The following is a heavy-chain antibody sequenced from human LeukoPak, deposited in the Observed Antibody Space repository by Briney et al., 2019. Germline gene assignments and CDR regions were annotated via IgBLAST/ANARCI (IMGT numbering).Heavy chain of an antibody. CDR1: GGSISSYC. J-gene: IGHJ4*02. CDR3: ARGSGYSDYVFDY. Sequence: PSETLSLTCTVSGGSISSYCWSWIRQPAGKGLEWIGRIYTSGSTNYNPSLKSRVTMSVDTSKSQFSLELSSVTAADTAVYYCARGSGYSDYVFDYWGQGTLVTVSS. V-gene: IGHV4-4*07. D-gene: IGHD5-12*01. CDR2: IYTSGST.